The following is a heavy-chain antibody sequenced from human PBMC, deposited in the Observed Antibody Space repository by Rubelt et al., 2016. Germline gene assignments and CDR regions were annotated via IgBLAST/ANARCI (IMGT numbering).Heavy chain of an antibody. CDR1: GFTVSSNY. V-gene: IGHV3-53*04. CDR2: IYSGGST. J-gene: IGHJ5*02. Sequence: EVQLVESGGGLVQPGGSLRLSCAASGFTVSSNYMSWVRQAPGKGLEWVSVIYSGGSTYYADSVKGRFTISRHNSKNTLYLQMNSLRAEDTAVYYCARVGGITGTTLTGWFDPWGQGTLVTVSS. D-gene: IGHD1-7*01. CDR3: ARVGGITGTTLTGWFDP.